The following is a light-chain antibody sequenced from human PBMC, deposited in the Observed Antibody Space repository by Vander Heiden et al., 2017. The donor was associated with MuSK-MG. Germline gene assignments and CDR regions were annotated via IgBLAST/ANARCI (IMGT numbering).Light chain of an antibody. Sequence: DIQMTQSPSTLPASVGDSVTITCRDSQGISKWLAWYQQKAGKAPNLLIYKASNLQSVVPSRFGGSGSGTEFTHTISSLEADDFATYYCQQYRSFSTFGQGTKVEVK. J-gene: IGKJ1*01. V-gene: IGKV1-5*03. CDR2: KAS. CDR3: QQYRSFST. CDR1: QGISKW.